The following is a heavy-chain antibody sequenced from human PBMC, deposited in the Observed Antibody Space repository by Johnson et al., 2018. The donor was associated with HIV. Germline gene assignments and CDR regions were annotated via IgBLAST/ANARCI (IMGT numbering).Heavy chain of an antibody. V-gene: IGHV3-15*01. CDR1: GFTFSNAW. CDR2: IKSKTDGGTT. D-gene: IGHD6-6*01. J-gene: IGHJ3*02. CDR3: ANLEYNSTEAFDI. Sequence: MLLVESGGGLVKPGGSLRLSCAASGFTFSNAWMSWVRQAPGKGLEWVGRIKSKTDGGTTDYAAPVKGRFTISRDDSKNTLYLQMNSLKTEDTAVYYCANLEYNSTEAFDIWGQGTLVTVSS.